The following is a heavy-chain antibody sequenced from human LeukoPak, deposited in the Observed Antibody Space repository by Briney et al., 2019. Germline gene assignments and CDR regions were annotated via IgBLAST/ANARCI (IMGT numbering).Heavy chain of an antibody. D-gene: IGHD2-15*01. V-gene: IGHV3-21*04. CDR2: ISSSSSYI. CDR1: GFTFSSYS. Sequence: PGGSLRLSCAASGFTFSSYSMNWVRQAPGKGLEWVSSISSSSSYIYYADSVKGRFTISRDNSKNTLFLQMNSLRAEDTATYYCAKDLWGVVADYFDYWGQGTLVTVSS. J-gene: IGHJ4*02. CDR3: AKDLWGVVADYFDY.